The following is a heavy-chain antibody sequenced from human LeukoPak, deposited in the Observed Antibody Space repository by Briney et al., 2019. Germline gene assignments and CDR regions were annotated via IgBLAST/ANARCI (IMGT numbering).Heavy chain of an antibody. V-gene: IGHV6-1*01. J-gene: IGHJ6*02. D-gene: IGHD6-13*01. CDR2: TYYRSKWYN. CDR3: ARGRAAAGQQRGYYYYGMDV. CDR1: VDSVSSNSAA. Sequence: SQTLSLTCAISVDSVSSNSAAWNWIRQSPSGGLEWLGRTYYRSKWYNDYAVSVKSRITINPDTSKNQFSLQLNSVTPEDTAVYYCARGRAAAGQQRGYYYYGMDVWGQGTTVTVSS.